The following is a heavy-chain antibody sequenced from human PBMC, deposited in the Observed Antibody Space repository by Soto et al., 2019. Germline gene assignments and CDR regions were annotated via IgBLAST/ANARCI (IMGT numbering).Heavy chain of an antibody. J-gene: IGHJ6*02. Sequence: QVQLQESGPGLVKPSQTLSLTCTVSGDSISSGDYYWSWIRQPPGKGLEWIGYIYYSGSTYYNPSLKSPVSISVDTSKDQFPLKLSSGTAADTAVYYCASAIVLVPFFFGYYGMDVWGQGTTVTVSS. CDR1: GDSISSGDYY. V-gene: IGHV4-30-4*01. D-gene: IGHD2-2*01. CDR2: IYYSGST. CDR3: ASAIVLVPFFFGYYGMDV.